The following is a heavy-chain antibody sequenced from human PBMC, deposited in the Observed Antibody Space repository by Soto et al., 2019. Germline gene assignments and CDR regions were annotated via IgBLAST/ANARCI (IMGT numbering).Heavy chain of an antibody. CDR3: ARVTDILTGYPHDY. J-gene: IGHJ4*02. CDR2: IFYSGST. Sequence: SETLSLTCTVSGGFVTMGSYCWSWIREPPGKGLEWIGYIFYSGSTNNNPSIKSRVTISVDTSKNRFSQKLSSVTAADTAVYYCARVTDILTGYPHDYWGQGTLVTVSS. D-gene: IGHD3-9*01. V-gene: IGHV4-61*01. CDR1: GGFVTMGSYC.